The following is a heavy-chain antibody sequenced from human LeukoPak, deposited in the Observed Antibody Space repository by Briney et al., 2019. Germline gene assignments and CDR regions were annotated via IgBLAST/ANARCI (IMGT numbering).Heavy chain of an antibody. J-gene: IGHJ4*02. Sequence: SETLCLTCTVSGVSIRNYYWSWIRQPPGKGLEWIGYIFYNGSTNYNPSLKSRVTISVDMSKNQFSLKLRSVTAADTAVYYCARARWFGELFLDYWGQGHLVTVSS. CDR1: GVSIRNYY. CDR3: ARARWFGELFLDY. CDR2: IFYNGST. D-gene: IGHD3-10*01. V-gene: IGHV4-59*08.